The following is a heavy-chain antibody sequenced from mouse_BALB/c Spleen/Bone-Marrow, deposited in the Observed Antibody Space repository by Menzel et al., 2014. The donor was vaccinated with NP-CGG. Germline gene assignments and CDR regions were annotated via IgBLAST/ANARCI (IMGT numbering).Heavy chain of an antibody. CDR2: FLPGSGST. CDR3: ARSDGYYYAMDY. J-gene: IGHJ4*01. CDR1: GYTFSSYW. D-gene: IGHD2-3*01. Sequence: QVQLQQSGAELMKPGASVKISCKATGYTFSSYWIEWVKQRPGHGLEWIGEFLPGSGSTNYNEKFKGKATFTADTSSNTAYMQLSSLTSEDSAVYYCARSDGYYYAMDYWGQGTSVTVSS. V-gene: IGHV1-9*01.